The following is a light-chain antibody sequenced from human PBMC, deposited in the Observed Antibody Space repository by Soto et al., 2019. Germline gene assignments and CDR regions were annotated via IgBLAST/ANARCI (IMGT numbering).Light chain of an antibody. V-gene: IGLV2-14*01. CDR3: SSYTSSSTRV. J-gene: IGLJ3*02. CDR2: EVS. CDR1: SSDVGGYNY. Sequence: QSALTQPASVSGSPGQSITISCTGPSSDVGGYNYVSWYQQHPGKAPQLMIYEVSNRPSGVSNRFSGSKSGNTASLTISGLQAEDEADDYCSSYTSSSTRVFGGGTKLTVL.